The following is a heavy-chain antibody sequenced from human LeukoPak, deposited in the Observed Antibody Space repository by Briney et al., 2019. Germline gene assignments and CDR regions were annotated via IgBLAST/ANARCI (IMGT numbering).Heavy chain of an antibody. CDR2: IYYSGSI. D-gene: IGHD6-19*01. CDR3: ARRTVAGALDY. V-gene: IGHV4-59*08. J-gene: IGHJ4*02. CDR1: GGSISGYY. Sequence: SETLSLTCTVPGGSISGYYWSWIRKRPGKGLEWIGYIYYSGSINYNPSLTSRVAISVDTSTTQSSLKLRSATAADTTVYSCARRTVAGALDYWGRRTLVTVSS.